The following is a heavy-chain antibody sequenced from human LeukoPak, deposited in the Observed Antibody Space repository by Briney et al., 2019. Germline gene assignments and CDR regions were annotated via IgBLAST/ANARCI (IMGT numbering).Heavy chain of an antibody. J-gene: IGHJ3*02. CDR3: ARSLAWIQLWHAFDI. CDR1: GGTFSSYA. D-gene: IGHD5-18*01. CDR2: IIPIFGTA. V-gene: IGHV1-69*05. Sequence: SVKVSCKASGGTFSSYAISWVRQAPGQGLEWMGRIIPIFGTANYAQKFQGRVTITTDESTSTAYMELSSLRSEDTAVYYCARSLAWIQLWHAFDIWGQGTMVTVSS.